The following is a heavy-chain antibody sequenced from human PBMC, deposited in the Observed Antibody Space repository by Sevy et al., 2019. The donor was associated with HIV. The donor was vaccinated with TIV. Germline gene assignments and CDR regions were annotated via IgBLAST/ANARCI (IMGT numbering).Heavy chain of an antibody. CDR3: ARDLPPSATTVAHFDY. D-gene: IGHD4-17*01. CDR2: ISSSSSTI. Sequence: GGSLRLSCAASGFMFSSYEMNWVRQAPGKGLEWILCISSSSSTIYYADSVKGRFTISRDNAKNSLYLQMNSLRTDDTAVYYCARDLPPSATTVAHFDYWGPGTLVTVSS. CDR1: GFMFSSYE. V-gene: IGHV3-48*03. J-gene: IGHJ4*02.